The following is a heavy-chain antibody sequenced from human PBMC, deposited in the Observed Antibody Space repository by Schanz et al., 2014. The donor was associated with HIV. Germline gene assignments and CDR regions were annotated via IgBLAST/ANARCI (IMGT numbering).Heavy chain of an antibody. D-gene: IGHD3-22*01. J-gene: IGHJ6*02. V-gene: IGHV4-30-4*01. CDR1: GGSINSGDYY. Sequence: QVQLQASGPGLVKPSETLSLTCTVSGGSINSGDYYWTWIRQSPGKGLEWIGYIYYSGSTYYNPSLKSRVTMSVDTSENHFSLKLSSATVADTAVYYCARGEGYYYDSSGFPLASGMDVWGQGTTVTVSS. CDR3: ARGEGYYYDSSGFPLASGMDV. CDR2: IYYSGST.